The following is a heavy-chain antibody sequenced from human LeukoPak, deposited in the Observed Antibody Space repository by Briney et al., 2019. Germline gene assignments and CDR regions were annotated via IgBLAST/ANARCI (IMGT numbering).Heavy chain of an antibody. Sequence: HPGGSLRLSCAASGLTFSSYAMSWVRQAPGKGLGWDSAISGSGGSTYYADSVKGRFTISRDNSKNTLYLQMNSLRAEDTAVYYCAKGRVGIAVAGTRYFDYWGQGTLVTVSS. D-gene: IGHD6-19*01. J-gene: IGHJ4*02. CDR2: ISGSGGST. V-gene: IGHV3-23*01. CDR3: AKGRVGIAVAGTRYFDY. CDR1: GLTFSSYA.